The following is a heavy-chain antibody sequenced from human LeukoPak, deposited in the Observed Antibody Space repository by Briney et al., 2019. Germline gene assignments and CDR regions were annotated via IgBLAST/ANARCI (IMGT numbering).Heavy chain of an antibody. CDR2: INPNNGGT. D-gene: IGHD3-10*01. Sequence: ASVKVSCKTSGYTFTAYYTLWVRQAPGQGPEWMGWINPNNGGTNYAQKFQGRVTMTRDTSISAAYMELSGLRSDDTAVYYCARVGGFGELSWGQGTLVTVSS. V-gene: IGHV1-2*02. CDR3: ARVGGFGELS. J-gene: IGHJ4*02. CDR1: GYTFTAYY.